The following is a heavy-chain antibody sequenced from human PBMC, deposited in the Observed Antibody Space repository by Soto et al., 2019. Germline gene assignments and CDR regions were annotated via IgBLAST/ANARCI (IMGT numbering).Heavy chain of an antibody. CDR1: GFTFSSYS. CDR2: ISSSSSYI. V-gene: IGHV3-21*01. J-gene: IGHJ4*02. Sequence: PGGSLRLSCAASGFTFSSYSMNWVRQAPGKGLEWVSSISSSSSYIYYADSVKGRFTISRDNAKNSLYLQMNSLRAEDTAVYYCARVGSRSSNFYFFYYWGQGTPVTVSS. D-gene: IGHD6-6*01. CDR3: ARVGSRSSNFYFFYY.